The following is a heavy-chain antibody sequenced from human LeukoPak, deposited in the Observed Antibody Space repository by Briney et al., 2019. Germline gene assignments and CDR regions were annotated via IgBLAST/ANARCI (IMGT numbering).Heavy chain of an antibody. D-gene: IGHD1-26*01. J-gene: IGHJ6*02. CDR2: FDPEDGET. V-gene: IGHV1-24*01. CDR1: GYTLTELS. Sequence: GASVKVSCKVSGYTLTELSMHWVRQAPGKGLEWMGGFDPEDGETIYAQKFQGRVTMTEDTSTDTAYMELSSLRSEDTAVYYCATDAFGVSGSYLYYYGMDVWGQGTTVTVSS. CDR3: ATDAFGVSGSYLYYYGMDV.